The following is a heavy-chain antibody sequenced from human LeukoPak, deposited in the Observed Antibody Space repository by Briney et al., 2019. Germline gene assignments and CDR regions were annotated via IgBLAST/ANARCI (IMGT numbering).Heavy chain of an antibody. J-gene: IGHJ2*01. V-gene: IGHV4-30-2*01. Sequence: SETLSLTCAVSGGSISSGGYSWSWIRQPPGKGLEWIGYIYHSGGTYYNPSLKSRVTISVDRSKNQFSLKLSSVTAADTAVYYCASSYGDYDWYFDLWGRGTLVTVSS. CDR2: IYHSGGT. CDR3: ASSYGDYDWYFDL. CDR1: GGSISSGGYS. D-gene: IGHD4-17*01.